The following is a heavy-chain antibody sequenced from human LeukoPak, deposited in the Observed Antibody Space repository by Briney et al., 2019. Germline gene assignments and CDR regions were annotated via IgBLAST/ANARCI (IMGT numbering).Heavy chain of an antibody. Sequence: SVKVSCKASGGTFSSYTISWVRQAPGQGLEWMGRIIPILGIANYAQKFQGRVTITADKSTSTAYMELSSRRSEDTAVYYCARPSSTDGYYYYGMDVWGQGTTVTVSS. V-gene: IGHV1-69*02. CDR3: ARPSSTDGYYYYGMDV. J-gene: IGHJ6*02. CDR1: GGTFSSYT. D-gene: IGHD4-11*01. CDR2: IIPILGIA.